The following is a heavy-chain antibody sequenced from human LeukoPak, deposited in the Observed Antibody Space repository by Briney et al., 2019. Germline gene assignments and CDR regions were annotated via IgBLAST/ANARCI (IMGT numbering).Heavy chain of an antibody. CDR1: GGSFSGYY. Sequence: SETLPLTCAVYGGSFSGYYWSWIRQPPGKGLEWIGEINHSGSTNYNPSLKSRVTIPVDTSKNQFSLKLSSVTAADTAVYYCARDMGYSYGSFDYWGQGTLVTVSS. CDR3: ARDMGYSYGSFDY. CDR2: INHSGST. J-gene: IGHJ4*02. D-gene: IGHD5-18*01. V-gene: IGHV4-34*01.